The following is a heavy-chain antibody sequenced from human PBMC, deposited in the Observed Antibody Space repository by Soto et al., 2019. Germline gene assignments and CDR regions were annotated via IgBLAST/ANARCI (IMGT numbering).Heavy chain of an antibody. CDR1: GYAFTTYG. J-gene: IGHJ4*02. Sequence: QVHLVQSGAEVKKPGASVKVSCKGSGYAFTTYGITWVRQAPGQGLEWRGWISAHNGNTNYAPKLQGRVTVTRDTSTSTAYMELRRLRSDDTAVYYCARGRYGDYWGQGALVTVSS. CDR2: ISAHNGNT. V-gene: IGHV1-18*01. D-gene: IGHD1-1*01. CDR3: ARGRYGDY.